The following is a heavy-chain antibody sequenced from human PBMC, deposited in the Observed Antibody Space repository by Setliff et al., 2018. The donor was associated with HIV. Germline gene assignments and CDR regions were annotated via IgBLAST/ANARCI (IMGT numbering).Heavy chain of an antibody. CDR3: ARDTLTMVRGVMFVPTESYLGMDV. V-gene: IGHV4-38-2*02. Sequence: PSETLSLTCAVSGYSISSGYYWGWIRQPPGKGLEWIGSVFYSGNTYYNPSLKTRVTISVNTYKNQFSLTLRSVTAADTAVYYCARDTLTMVRGVMFVPTESYLGMDVWGQGTTVTVSS. D-gene: IGHD3-10*01. CDR1: GYSISSGYY. J-gene: IGHJ6*02. CDR2: VFYSGNT.